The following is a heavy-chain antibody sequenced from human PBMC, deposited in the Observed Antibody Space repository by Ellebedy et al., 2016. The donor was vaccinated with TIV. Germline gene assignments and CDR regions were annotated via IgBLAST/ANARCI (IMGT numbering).Heavy chain of an antibody. CDR1: GFMFNTYA. D-gene: IGHD3-10*01. CDR3: ASGFHYYGSGRHDY. Sequence: GESLKISCAASGFMFNTYAMNWVRQAPGKGLEWVSYISSSSSTTYYADSAKGRFTISRDNAKNSLFLQMNSLRDEDTAVYYCASGFHYYGSGRHDYWGQGILVTVSS. V-gene: IGHV3-48*02. CDR2: ISSSSSTT. J-gene: IGHJ4*02.